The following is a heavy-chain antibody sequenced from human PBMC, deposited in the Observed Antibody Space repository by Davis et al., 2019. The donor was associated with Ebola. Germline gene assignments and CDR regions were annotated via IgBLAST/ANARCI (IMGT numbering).Heavy chain of an antibody. Sequence: LRLSCTVPGGSISRGGSYWSWVRQVPGKGLEWIGYIYYSGSTYYKPSLKSRVTISLDTSKNQFSLNLSSVTAADTAVYYCARDLRYDSSGSDYYFYMDVWGKGTTVTVSS. J-gene: IGHJ6*03. CDR1: GGSISRGGSY. CDR3: ARDLRYDSSGSDYYFYMDV. D-gene: IGHD3-22*01. CDR2: IYYSGST. V-gene: IGHV4-31*03.